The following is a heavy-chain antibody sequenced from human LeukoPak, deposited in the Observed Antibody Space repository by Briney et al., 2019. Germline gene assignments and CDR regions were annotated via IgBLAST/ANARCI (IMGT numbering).Heavy chain of an antibody. CDR3: ATGVGEAAGRYAFDI. Sequence: NTGGSLRLSCAASGFTFSSYSMNWVRQAPGRGLEWVSSISSSSTYIYYADSVKGRFTISRDDAKDSLYLHMNSLRDEDTAVYYCATGVGEAAGRYAFDIWGQGTMVTVSP. J-gene: IGHJ3*02. D-gene: IGHD1-26*01. V-gene: IGHV3-21*01. CDR2: ISSSSTYI. CDR1: GFTFSSYS.